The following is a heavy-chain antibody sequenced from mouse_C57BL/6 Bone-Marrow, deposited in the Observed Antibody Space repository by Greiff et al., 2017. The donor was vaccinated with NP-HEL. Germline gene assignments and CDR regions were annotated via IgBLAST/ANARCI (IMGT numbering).Heavy chain of an antibody. CDR1: GFTFSSYG. V-gene: IGHV5-6*02. D-gene: IGHD2-1*01. J-gene: IGHJ3*01. CDR2: ISSGGSYT. CDR3: AREYGTPFAY. Sequence: EVKLVESGGDLVKPGGSLKLSCAASGFTFSSYGMSWVRQTPDKRLEWVATISSGGSYTYYPDSVKGRFTISRDNAKNTMYLQMSSLKSEDTAMYYGAREYGTPFAYWGQGTLLTVSA.